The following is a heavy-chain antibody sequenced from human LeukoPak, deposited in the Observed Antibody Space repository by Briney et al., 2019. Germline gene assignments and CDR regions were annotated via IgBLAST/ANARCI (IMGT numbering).Heavy chain of an antibody. CDR2: INLSGST. D-gene: IGHD4-23*01. J-gene: IGHJ4*02. Sequence: SETLSLTCAVYGGSFSGYYWSWIRQPPGKGLEWIGEINLSGSTNYNPSLKSRVTISVDTSKNQFSLKLSSVTAADTAVYYCARVGYGGNAGDYWGQGTLVTVSS. CDR3: ARVGYGGNAGDY. V-gene: IGHV4-34*01. CDR1: GGSFSGYY.